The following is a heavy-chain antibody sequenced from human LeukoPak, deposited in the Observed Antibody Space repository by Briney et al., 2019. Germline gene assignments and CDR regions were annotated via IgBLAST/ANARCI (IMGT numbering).Heavy chain of an antibody. CDR2: MYSGGNK. CDR3: AREVTSVITLDY. CDR1: GLTVSNSF. D-gene: IGHD4-11*01. Sequence: GGSLRLSCAASGLTVSNSFLGWVRQAPGKGLEWLALMYSGGNKYLADSVKGRFSISRDNAKNTLYLQMNSLRAEDTAVYYCAREVTSVITLDYWGQGTLVTVSS. J-gene: IGHJ4*02. V-gene: IGHV3-66*01.